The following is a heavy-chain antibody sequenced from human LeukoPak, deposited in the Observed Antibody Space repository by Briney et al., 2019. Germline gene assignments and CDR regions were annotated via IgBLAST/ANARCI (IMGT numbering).Heavy chain of an antibody. Sequence: GGSLRLSCAASGFTFSSCSMKWVRQAPGKGLGWVSSISSSSSYIYYADSVKGRFTISRDNAKNSLYMQMNSLRAEDTAVYYCARTNGEYYDFWSGYQHYYYYGMDVWGQGTTVTVPS. J-gene: IGHJ6*02. CDR3: ARTNGEYYDFWSGYQHYYYYGMDV. V-gene: IGHV3-21*01. CDR1: GFTFSSCS. D-gene: IGHD3-3*01. CDR2: ISSSSSYI.